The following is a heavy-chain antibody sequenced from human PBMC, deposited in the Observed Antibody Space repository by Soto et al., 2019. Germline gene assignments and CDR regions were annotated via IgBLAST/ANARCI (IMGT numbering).Heavy chain of an antibody. CDR3: ARVGTMVRGVIQFDP. D-gene: IGHD3-10*01. Sequence: PSETLSLTCTVSGGSTSSYYWSWIRQPPGKGLEWIGYIYYSGSTNYNPSLKSRVTISVDTSKNQFSLKLSSVTAADTAVYYCARVGTMVRGVIQFDPWGQGTLVTVSS. CDR2: IYYSGST. J-gene: IGHJ5*02. V-gene: IGHV4-59*01. CDR1: GGSTSSYY.